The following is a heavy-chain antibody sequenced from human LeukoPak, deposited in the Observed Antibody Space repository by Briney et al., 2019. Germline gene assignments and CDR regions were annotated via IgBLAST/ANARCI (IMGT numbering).Heavy chain of an antibody. J-gene: IGHJ4*02. Sequence: GGSLRLSCAASGFTFSSYGMSWVRQAPGKGLEWVPAISGSSGNTYYADSVKGRFTISRDTSKNTLNLQMHSLRAEDTAVYYCANRYQNRGTNPFDYWGQGTLVTVSS. V-gene: IGHV3-23*01. CDR2: ISGSSGNT. CDR1: GFTFSSYG. D-gene: IGHD2-8*01. CDR3: ANRYQNRGTNPFDY.